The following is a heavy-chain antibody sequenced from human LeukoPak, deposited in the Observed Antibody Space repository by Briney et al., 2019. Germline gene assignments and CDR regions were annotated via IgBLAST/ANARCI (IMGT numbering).Heavy chain of an antibody. CDR3: ATPRRADYFDY. V-gene: IGHV3-7*05. CDR2: IKQDGSEK. Sequence: GGSLRLSCAASGFTFSSYWMSWVRQAPGKGLEWVANIKQDGSEKYYVDSVKGRFTISRDNAKNTMYLQMNSLRAEDTAVYYCATPRRADYFDYWGQGTLVTGSS. CDR1: GFTFSSYW. J-gene: IGHJ4*02.